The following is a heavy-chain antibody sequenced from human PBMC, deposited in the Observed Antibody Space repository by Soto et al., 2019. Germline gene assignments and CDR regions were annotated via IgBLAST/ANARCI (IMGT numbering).Heavy chain of an antibody. CDR2: IYGNGGGT. CDR3: THRRGLGELY. J-gene: IGHJ4*02. V-gene: IGHV3-23*01. CDR1: GFTFSTYS. D-gene: IGHD3-10*01. Sequence: PGGSLRLSCAGSGFTFSTYSMNWVRQAPGKGLEWVSGIYGNGGGTFYADSVKGRFTISRDNSKNTLYLQMTNMDPVDTATYYCTHRRGLGELYWGQGTLVTVSS.